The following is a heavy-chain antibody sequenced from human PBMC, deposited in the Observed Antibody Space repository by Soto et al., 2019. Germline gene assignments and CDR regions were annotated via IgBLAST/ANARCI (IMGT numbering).Heavy chain of an antibody. J-gene: IGHJ5*02. CDR1: GYTFTSYG. V-gene: IGHV1-18*01. Sequence: QVQLVQSGAEVKKPGASVKVSCKASGYTFTSYGISWVRQAPGQELEWMGWISAYNGNTNYAQKLQGRVTMTTDKSPGTAYMELRSLRSDDTAVYYCASAEGGYCSGGSCYLWGQGTLVTVSS. D-gene: IGHD2-15*01. CDR2: ISAYNGNT. CDR3: ASAEGGYCSGGSCYL.